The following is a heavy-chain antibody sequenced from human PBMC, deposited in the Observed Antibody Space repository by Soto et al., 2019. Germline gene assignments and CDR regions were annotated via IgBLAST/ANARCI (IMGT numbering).Heavy chain of an antibody. V-gene: IGHV3-23*01. CDR1: GFTFSSYA. D-gene: IGHD4-17*01. CDR3: AKDTRYADYVRWFDS. J-gene: IGHJ5*01. CDR2: ITASGGRT. Sequence: EVHLLESGGGLVQPGGSLRRSCTASGFTFSSYAMTWVRQAPGRGLEGVSGITASGGRTYYADSVKGRFTISRDNSKSTLYLQMNSLRAEDTAVYYCAKDTRYADYVRWFDSWGQGTLVTVSS.